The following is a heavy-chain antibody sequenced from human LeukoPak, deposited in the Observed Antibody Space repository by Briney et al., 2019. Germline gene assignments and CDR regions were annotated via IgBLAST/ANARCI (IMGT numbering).Heavy chain of an antibody. CDR2: IIPIFGTA. J-gene: IGHJ4*02. CDR3: ARLSHSGET. D-gene: IGHD5-12*01. CDR1: GGTFSSYA. V-gene: IGHV1-69*05. Sequence: GASVKVSCKASGGTFSSYAISWVRQAPGQGLEWKGGIIPIFGTANYAQKFQGRVTMTRNTSISTAYMELSSLRSEDTAVYYCARLSHSGETWGQGTLVTVSS.